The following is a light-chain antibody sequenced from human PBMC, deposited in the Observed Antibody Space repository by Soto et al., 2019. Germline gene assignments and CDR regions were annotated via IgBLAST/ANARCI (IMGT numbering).Light chain of an antibody. CDR1: SXNIGITT. CDR3: GAWEERLNGYV. J-gene: IGLJ1*01. Sequence: QSVLTQPPSASGTPAQRGTISCSGGSXNIGITTVNWYQQLPGTDPTVLIYTDNQRPSGGPDRFSRSKSGTSASLAINGLQSGDEADYYCGAWEERLNGYVFGTGTKAPS. V-gene: IGLV1-44*01. CDR2: TDN.